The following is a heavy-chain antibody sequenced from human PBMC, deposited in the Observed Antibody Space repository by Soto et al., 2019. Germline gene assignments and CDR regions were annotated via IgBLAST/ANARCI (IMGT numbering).Heavy chain of an antibody. J-gene: IGHJ6*02. D-gene: IGHD3-10*01. CDR1: GFTFSTYW. CDR3: ARGGGTYGSYYYAMDV. Sequence: GGSLRLSCEASGFTFSTYWMHWVRQASGKGLVWVSRINSDGSSTNYADSVKGRFTISRDNAKNTLYLQMNSLRAEDTAVYYCARGGGTYGSYYYAMDVWGQGTTVTVSS. V-gene: IGHV3-74*01. CDR2: INSDGSST.